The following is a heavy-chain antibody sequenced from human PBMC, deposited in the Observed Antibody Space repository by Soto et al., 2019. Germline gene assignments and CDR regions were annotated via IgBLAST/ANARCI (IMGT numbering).Heavy chain of an antibody. D-gene: IGHD3-22*01. Sequence: PSETLSLTCAVSGGSISSGGYSWGWIRQPPGKGLEWIGYIYHSGSTYYNPSLKSRVTISVDRSKNQFSLKLSSVTAADTAVYYCARGTYYYDSSGYYYYDAFDIWGQGTMVTVS. V-gene: IGHV4-30-2*01. J-gene: IGHJ3*02. CDR3: ARGTYYYDSSGYYYYDAFDI. CDR1: GGSISSGGYS. CDR2: IYHSGST.